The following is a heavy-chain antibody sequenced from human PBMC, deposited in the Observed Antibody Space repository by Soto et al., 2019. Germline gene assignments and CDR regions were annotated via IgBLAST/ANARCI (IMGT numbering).Heavy chain of an antibody. V-gene: IGHV1-2*02. J-gene: IGHJ4*02. CDR3: PILVYDETQAIDY. CDR2: INTRSGDT. CDR1: GYTFSAYF. Sequence: ASVKVSCKASGYTFSAYFINWVRQAPGQGLEWLGWINTRSGDTKYAQKFQGRVTLTRDTSVRTAYLELSSLRPDDTAVYHCPILVYDETQAIDYCSPGPPGTDS. D-gene: IGHD3-22*01.